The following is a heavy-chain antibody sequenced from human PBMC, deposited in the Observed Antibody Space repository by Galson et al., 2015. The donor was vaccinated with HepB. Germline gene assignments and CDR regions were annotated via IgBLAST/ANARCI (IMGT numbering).Heavy chain of an antibody. Sequence: SLRLSCAASEFTVYRNHMSWVRQAPGKGLEWVSVIYSDGSRHYADSVKGRFTISRDNSENTLYLQMNSLRVEDTAVYYCANYYDTKWFDPWGQGTLVTVSS. CDR2: IYSDGSR. V-gene: IGHV3-53*01. CDR1: EFTVYRNH. D-gene: IGHD3-22*01. CDR3: ANYYDTKWFDP. J-gene: IGHJ5*02.